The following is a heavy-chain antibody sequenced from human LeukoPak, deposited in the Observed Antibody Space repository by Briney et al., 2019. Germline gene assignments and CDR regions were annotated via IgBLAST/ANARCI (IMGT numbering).Heavy chain of an antibody. CDR2: IGSAADT. D-gene: IGHD3-16*01. CDR3: ASRLGDY. CDR1: GFAFITSD. V-gene: IGHV3-13*04. J-gene: IGHJ4*02. Sequence: GGSLRLSCAASGFAFITSDMHCVRQATGEGLGWVSTIGSAADTSYPGSVKGRFTISRDNAKNSLYLQMNSLRAEDTAVYYCASRLGDYWGQGTLVTVSS.